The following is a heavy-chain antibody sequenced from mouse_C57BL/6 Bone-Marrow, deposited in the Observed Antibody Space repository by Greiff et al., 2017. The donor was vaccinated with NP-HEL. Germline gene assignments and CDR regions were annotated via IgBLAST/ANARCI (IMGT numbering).Heavy chain of an antibody. V-gene: IGHV3-6*01. J-gene: IGHJ1*03. CDR1: GYSITSGYY. Sequence: ESGPGLVKPSQSLSLTCSVTGYSITSGYYWNWIRQFPGNKLEWMGYISYDGSNNYNPSLKNRISITRDTSKNQFFLKLNSVTTEDTATYYCARDGGTYDGYFWYFDVWGTGTTVTVSS. CDR3: ARDGGTYDGYFWYFDV. D-gene: IGHD2-3*01. CDR2: ISYDGSN.